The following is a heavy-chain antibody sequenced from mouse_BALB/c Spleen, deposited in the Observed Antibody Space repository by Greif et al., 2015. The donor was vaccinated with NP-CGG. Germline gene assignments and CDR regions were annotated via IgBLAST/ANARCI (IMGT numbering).Heavy chain of an antibody. Sequence: VQVVESGPGLVAPSQSLSITCTVSGFSLTSYGVHWVRQPPGKGLEWLGVIWAGGSTNYNSALMSRLSISKDDSKSQVFLKMNSLQTDDTAMYYCATYGSYVAWFAYWGQGTLVTVSA. CDR3: ATYGSYVAWFAY. D-gene: IGHD2-1*01. CDR1: GFSLTSYG. CDR2: IWAGGST. V-gene: IGHV2-9*02. J-gene: IGHJ3*01.